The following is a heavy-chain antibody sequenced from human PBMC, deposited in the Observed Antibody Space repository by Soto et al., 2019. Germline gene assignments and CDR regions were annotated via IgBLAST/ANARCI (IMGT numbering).Heavy chain of an antibody. D-gene: IGHD1-26*01. CDR3: AREAQVGADFAPRGFDP. Sequence: PSETLSLTCTVSGGCISSYYWSWIRQPPGKGLEWIGDIFYSGSTNYNPSLKSRVTISVDTSKNQFSLKMSSVTAADTAVYYCAREAQVGADFAPRGFDPWGQGTLVTVSS. CDR1: GGCISSYY. CDR2: IFYSGST. J-gene: IGHJ5*02. V-gene: IGHV4-59*01.